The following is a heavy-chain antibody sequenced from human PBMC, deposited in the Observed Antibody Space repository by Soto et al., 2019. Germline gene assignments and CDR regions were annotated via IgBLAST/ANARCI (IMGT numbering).Heavy chain of an antibody. CDR2: INHSGST. CDR1: GGSFSGYY. CDR3: ARGRIVVVPTQTRYYYMDV. Sequence: SETLSLTCAVYGGSFSGYYWSWIRQPPGKGLEWIGEINHSGSTNYNPSLKSRVTISVDTSKNQFSLKLSSVTAADTAVYYCARGRIVVVPTQTRYYYMDVWGKGTTVTVSS. J-gene: IGHJ6*03. V-gene: IGHV4-34*01. D-gene: IGHD2-2*01.